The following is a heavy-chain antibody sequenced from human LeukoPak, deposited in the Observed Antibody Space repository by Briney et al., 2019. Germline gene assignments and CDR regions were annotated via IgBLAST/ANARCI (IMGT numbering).Heavy chain of an antibody. Sequence: GGSLRLSCAVSGFTFSSYTMNWVRQAPGKGPEWVSSISSSSSYIYYADSVKGRFTISRDNAKNSLYLQMNSLRAEDTAVYYCARGADSGYSSDNWGQGTLVSVSS. D-gene: IGHD3-9*01. CDR3: ARGADSGYSSDN. CDR1: GFTFSSYT. J-gene: IGHJ4*02. CDR2: ISSSSSYI. V-gene: IGHV3-21*01.